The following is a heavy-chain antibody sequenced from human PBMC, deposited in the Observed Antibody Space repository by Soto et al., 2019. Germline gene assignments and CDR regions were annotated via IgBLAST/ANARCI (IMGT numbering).Heavy chain of an antibody. CDR3: ARAPTGRDIVVVPAAPRAFDI. J-gene: IGHJ3*02. CDR2: TYYRSKWYN. CDR1: GDSVSSNSAA. V-gene: IGHV6-1*01. D-gene: IGHD2-2*01. Sequence: TLSLTCAISGDSVSSNSAAWNWIRQSPSRGLEWLGRTYYRSKWYNDYAVSVKSRITINPDTSKNQFSLQLNSVTPEDTAVYYCARAPTGRDIVVVPAAPRAFDIWGQGTMVTVS.